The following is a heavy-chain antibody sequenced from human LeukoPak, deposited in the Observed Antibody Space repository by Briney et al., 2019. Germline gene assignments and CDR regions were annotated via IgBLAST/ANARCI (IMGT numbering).Heavy chain of an antibody. J-gene: IGHJ4*02. CDR2: IYHSGRT. CDR3: ARVGFTMVRGVIITSYFDY. D-gene: IGHD3-10*01. V-gene: IGHV4-4*02. CDR1: GRPHSSLNW. Sequence: SDTLSLPHAVSGRPHSSLNWLSSVRPPPGTGLDWIGQIYHSGRTNYNPSLKCRVTISVDKSKTQFSLKLSSVTAADTAVYYCARVGFTMVRGVIITSYFDYWGQGTLVTVSS.